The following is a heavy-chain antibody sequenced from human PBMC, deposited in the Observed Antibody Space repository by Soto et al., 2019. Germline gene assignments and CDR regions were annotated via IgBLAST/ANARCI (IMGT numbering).Heavy chain of an antibody. J-gene: IGHJ5*02. CDR2: IYSGGST. V-gene: IGHV3-66*01. CDR1: GFTVSSNY. CDR3: AATGIAAAGTWS. D-gene: IGHD6-13*01. Sequence: QAGGSLRLSCAASGFTVSSNYMSWVRQAPGKGLEWVSVIYSGGSTYYADSVKGRFTISRDNSKNTLYLQMNSLRAEDTAVYYCAATGIAAAGTWSWGQGTLVTVSS.